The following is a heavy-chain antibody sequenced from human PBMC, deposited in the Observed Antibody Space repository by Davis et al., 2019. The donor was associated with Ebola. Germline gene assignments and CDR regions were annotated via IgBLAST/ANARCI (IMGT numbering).Heavy chain of an antibody. CDR2: ISPNDNKD. J-gene: IGHJ4*02. V-gene: IGHV3-30*14. Sequence: GESLKISCVASGFSFRNYAMHWVRQAPGRGLEWVALISPNDNKDYYADSVKGRFTISRDNSKNTLYLQMDSLRAEDTAVYYCARDGGAARQLDYWGQGTLVTVSS. CDR3: ARDGGAARQLDY. CDR1: GFSFRNYA. D-gene: IGHD6-6*01.